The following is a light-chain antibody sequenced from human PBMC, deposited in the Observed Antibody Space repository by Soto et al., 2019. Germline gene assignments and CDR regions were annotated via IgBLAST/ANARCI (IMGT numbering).Light chain of an antibody. J-gene: IGLJ1*01. CDR1: SSDIGGFNF. V-gene: IGLV2-14*01. CDR3: SLYTTASTYV. CDR2: EVS. Sequence: QSALTQPASVSGSPGQSITISCTGTSSDIGGFNFVSWYQQYPGKAPKVLIYEVSNRPSGVSYRFSGSKSGNTASLTISGLQAEDEADYFCSLYTTASTYVFGTGTKVTVL.